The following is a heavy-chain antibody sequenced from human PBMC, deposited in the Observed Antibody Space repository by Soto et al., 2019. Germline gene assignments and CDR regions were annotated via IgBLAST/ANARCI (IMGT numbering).Heavy chain of an antibody. J-gene: IGHJ3*02. CDR1: GYTFTDYY. CDR3: ARGPSHGAFDI. V-gene: IGHV1-2*04. Sequence: QVQLAQSGAEVKNPGASVKVSCKASGYTFTDYYIHWLRQAPAQGLEWMGWINPNSGDTKYAQKFQGWATMTRDTPISTTYMKQTRLKSDDTALYYCARGPSHGAFDIWGQGT. CDR2: INPNSGDT.